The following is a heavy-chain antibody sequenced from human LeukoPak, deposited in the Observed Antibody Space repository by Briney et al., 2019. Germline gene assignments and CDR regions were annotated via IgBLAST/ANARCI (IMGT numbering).Heavy chain of an antibody. CDR2: INWNGGST. CDR3: AKSYGSGSYPNDY. CDR1: GFTFDDYG. D-gene: IGHD3-10*01. J-gene: IGHJ4*02. V-gene: IGHV3-20*01. Sequence: GGSLRLSCAASGFTFDDYGMSWVRQAPGKGLEWVSGINWNGGSTGYADSVKGRFTISRDNAKNSLYLQMNSLRAEDTALYHCAKSYGSGSYPNDYWGQGTLVTVSS.